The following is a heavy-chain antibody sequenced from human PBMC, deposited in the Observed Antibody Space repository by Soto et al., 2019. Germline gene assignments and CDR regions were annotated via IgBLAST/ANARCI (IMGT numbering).Heavy chain of an antibody. CDR1: GFTFSTYG. CDR2: IWYDGSHK. J-gene: IGHJ4*02. V-gene: IGHV3-33*01. D-gene: IGHD1-26*01. CDR3: ARAVGPFDY. Sequence: QVQLVESGGGVVQPGRSLRLSCAASGFTFSTYGMHWVRQAPGMGLEWVAVIWYDGSHKDYADSVKGRFTISRDNSKNPRYRQMNSLRVEDTAVYYCARAVGPFDYWGQGTLVTVSS.